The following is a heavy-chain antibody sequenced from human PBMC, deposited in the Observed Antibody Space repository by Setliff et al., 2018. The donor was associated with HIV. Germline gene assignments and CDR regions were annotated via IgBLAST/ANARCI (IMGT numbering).Heavy chain of an antibody. CDR1: GYTFTSYY. J-gene: IGHJ6*03. CDR3: ARDPAVFGLYYYYYMDV. V-gene: IGHV1-46*03. CDR2: INPSGGST. Sequence: ASVKVSCKASGYTFTSYYMHWVRQAPGQGLEWMGIINPSGGSTSYAQKFQGRVTMTRDTSTSTVYMELSSLGSEDTAVYYCARDPAVFGLYYYYYMDVWGKGTTGTVSS. D-gene: IGHD3-16*01.